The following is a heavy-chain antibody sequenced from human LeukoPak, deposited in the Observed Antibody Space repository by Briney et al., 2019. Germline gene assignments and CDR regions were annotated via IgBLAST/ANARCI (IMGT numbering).Heavy chain of an antibody. J-gene: IGHJ4*02. V-gene: IGHV7-4-1*02. CDR3: ARDTSGYYHGHFDY. D-gene: IGHD3-22*01. Sequence: ASVKVSCKGSGYTLSNHAFSWVRQAPGQGLERMGWINTNTGNPTYAQGFTGRFVFSLDTSVSTAYLQISSLKAEDTAVYYCARDTSGYYHGHFDYWGQGTLVTVSS. CDR1: GYTLSNHA. CDR2: INTNTGNP.